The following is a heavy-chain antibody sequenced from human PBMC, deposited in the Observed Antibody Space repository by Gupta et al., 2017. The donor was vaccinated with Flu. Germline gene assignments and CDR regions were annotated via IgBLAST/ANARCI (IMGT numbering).Heavy chain of an antibody. J-gene: IGHJ4*02. CDR2: INPNSGVT. CDR1: GYTFTDFY. CDR3: ARGKYHLLPFDY. V-gene: IGHV1-2*02. D-gene: IGHD2-2*01. Sequence: QVQLVQSGAEVKKPGASVKVSCKASGYTFTDFYMHWVRQAPGQGLEWMGCINPNSGVTNYAQKFQGRVTMTRDTSISTAYMELSRMRSDDTAVYSCARGKYHLLPFDYWGQGTLVTVSS.